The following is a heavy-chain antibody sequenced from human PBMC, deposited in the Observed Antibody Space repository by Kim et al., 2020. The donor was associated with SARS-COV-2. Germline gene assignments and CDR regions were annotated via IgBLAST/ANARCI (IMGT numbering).Heavy chain of an antibody. CDR2: ISSSSSYI. V-gene: IGHV3-21*01. Sequence: GGSLRLSCAASGFTFSSYSMNWVRQAPGKGLEWVSSISSSSSYIYYADSVKGRFTISRDNAKNSLYLQMNSLRAEDTAVYYCARDGSSYCSSTSCLIGLFSNWFDPWGQGTLVTVSS. CDR3: ARDGSSYCSSTSCLIGLFSNWFDP. CDR1: GFTFSSYS. J-gene: IGHJ5*02. D-gene: IGHD2-2*01.